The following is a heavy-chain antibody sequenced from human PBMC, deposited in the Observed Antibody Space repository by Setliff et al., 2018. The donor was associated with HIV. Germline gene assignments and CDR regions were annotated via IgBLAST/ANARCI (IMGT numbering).Heavy chain of an antibody. CDR1: GGSISSSSYY. D-gene: IGHD1-26*01. CDR2: IYYSGST. CDR3: ARRTEVGATVDY. Sequence: SETLSLTCTVSGGSISSSSYYWGWIRQPPGKGLEWIGSIYYSGSTYYNPSPKSRVTISVDTSKNRFSLKVRSVTAADTAVYYCARRTEVGATVDYWGQGTLVTVSS. J-gene: IGHJ4*02. V-gene: IGHV4-39*01.